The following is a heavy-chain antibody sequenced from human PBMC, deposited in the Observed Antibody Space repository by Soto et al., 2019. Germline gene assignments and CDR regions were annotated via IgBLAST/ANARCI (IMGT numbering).Heavy chain of an antibody. CDR1: GFTFSSYG. CDR2: ISYDGSNK. D-gene: IGHD2-15*01. V-gene: IGHV3-30*03. CDR3: AIHKGYYHYHYVLDV. Sequence: GGSLRLSCAASGFTFSSYGMHWVRQAPGKGLEWVAFISYDGSNKYYADSVKGRFTISRDNSKNTLYLQMNSLRAEDTAVYYCAIHKGYYHYHYVLDVWGQGTSVIVS. J-gene: IGHJ6*02.